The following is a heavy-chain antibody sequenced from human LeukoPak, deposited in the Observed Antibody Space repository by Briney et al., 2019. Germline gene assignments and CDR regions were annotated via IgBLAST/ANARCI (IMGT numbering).Heavy chain of an antibody. Sequence: GGSLKLSCAASGYTFTSYAMSWVRQAPGKGLEWVSTISGSGGSTYYADSVKGRFTISRDNSKNTLYLQMNSLRAEDTAVYSCAKNGEVLSWFDPWGQGTLVTVSS. CDR1: GYTFTSYA. V-gene: IGHV3-23*01. J-gene: IGHJ5*02. CDR3: AKNGEVLSWFDP. CDR2: ISGSGGST. D-gene: IGHD3-10*01.